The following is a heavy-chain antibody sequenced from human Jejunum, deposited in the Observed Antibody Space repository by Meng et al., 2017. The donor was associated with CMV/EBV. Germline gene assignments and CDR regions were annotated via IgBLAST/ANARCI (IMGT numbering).Heavy chain of an antibody. J-gene: IGHJ6*02. CDR2: ISYDGSNK. CDR1: A. Sequence: AMHWLRQAPGTALEWVAVISYDGSNKYYAESVKGRFTISRDNSKNTLYLQMNSLRADDTAVYYCAIASYYYESSGYYRRAMDVWGQGTTVTVSS. D-gene: IGHD3-22*01. V-gene: IGHV3-30-3*01. CDR3: AIASYYYESSGYYRRAMDV.